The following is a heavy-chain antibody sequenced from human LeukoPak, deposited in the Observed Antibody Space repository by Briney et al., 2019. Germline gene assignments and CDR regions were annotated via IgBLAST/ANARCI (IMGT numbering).Heavy chain of an antibody. CDR1: GFIFSNYV. CDR3: AKDLSKITIFGALQH. CDR2: VSASGDRT. V-gene: IGHV3-23*01. J-gene: IGHJ1*01. Sequence: GALRLSCAASGFIFSNYVMSWVRQAPGKGLEWVSGVSASGDRTYYGDSGKGRFTISRDNSKNTLYLQMNSLRAEDTAVYYCAKDLSKITIFGALQHWGQGTLVTVSS. D-gene: IGHD3-3*01.